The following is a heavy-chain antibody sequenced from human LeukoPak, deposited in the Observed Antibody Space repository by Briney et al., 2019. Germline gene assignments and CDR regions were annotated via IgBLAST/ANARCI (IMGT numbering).Heavy chain of an antibody. V-gene: IGHV3-11*06. J-gene: IGHJ6*02. Sequence: GGSLRLSCAASGFTFSDYYMSWIRQAPGKGLEWVSYISSSSSCTNYADSVKGRFTISRDNAKNSLYLQMNSLRAEDTAVYYCARDLRYSSSSQTSYGMDVWGQGTTVTVSS. CDR1: GFTFSDYY. CDR2: ISSSSSCT. CDR3: ARDLRYSSSSQTSYGMDV. D-gene: IGHD6-6*01.